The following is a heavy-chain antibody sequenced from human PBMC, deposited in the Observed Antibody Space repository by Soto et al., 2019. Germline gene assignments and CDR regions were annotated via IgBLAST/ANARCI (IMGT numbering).Heavy chain of an antibody. CDR1: GGSISSSSYY. J-gene: IGHJ6*02. CDR2: IYYSGST. D-gene: IGHD6-13*01. Sequence: SETLSLTCTVSGGSISSSSYYWGWIRQPPGKGLEWIGSIYYSGSTYYNPSLKSRVTISVDTSKNQFSLKLSSVTAADTAVYYCARHGIIYSSSWYWGDYYYYYGMDVWGQGTTVTAP. V-gene: IGHV4-39*01. CDR3: ARHGIIYSSSWYWGDYYYYYGMDV.